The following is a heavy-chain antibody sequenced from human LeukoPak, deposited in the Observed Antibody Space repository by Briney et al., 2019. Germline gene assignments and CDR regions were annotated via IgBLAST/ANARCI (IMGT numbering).Heavy chain of an antibody. D-gene: IGHD1-26*01. V-gene: IGHV3-74*01. Sequence: PGGSLRLSCAASGFTFGRYWMHWVRQVPGKGLEWVSRLNEDGRTTTYADSVQGRFTIYRDNSQNTLYLQMNSLRAEDTALYYCARDLGGIAGSWGQGALVTVSS. CDR1: GFTFGRYW. CDR3: ARDLGGIAGS. CDR2: LNEDGRTT. J-gene: IGHJ1*01.